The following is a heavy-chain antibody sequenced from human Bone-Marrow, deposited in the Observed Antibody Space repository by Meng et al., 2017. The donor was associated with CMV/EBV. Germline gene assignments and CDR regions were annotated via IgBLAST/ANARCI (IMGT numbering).Heavy chain of an antibody. V-gene: IGHV1-2*02. D-gene: IGHD3-3*01. CDR3: ARSLGDFWRGYWDYYYYGMDV. CDR1: GYTFTDYY. CDR2: INPNSGGA. Sequence: ASVKVSCKASGYTFTDYYMHWVRQAPGQGLEGMGWINPNSGGANYAQKFQGRVTMTRDTSISTAYMELSRLRSDDTAVYYCARSLGDFWRGYWDYYYYGMDVWGQGTTVAVSS. J-gene: IGHJ6*02.